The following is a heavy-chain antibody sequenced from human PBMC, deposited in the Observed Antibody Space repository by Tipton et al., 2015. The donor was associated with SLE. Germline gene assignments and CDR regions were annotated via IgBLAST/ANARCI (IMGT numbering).Heavy chain of an antibody. Sequence: TLSLTCTVSGGSISTSNYYWGWIRQPPGKGLEWIVSIYNSGSTYYNPSLKSRVTISIDTSKNQFSLKLSSVTAADTAVYYCARDGSGAGRYDNGDYVFDYWGHGVLVTVSS. CDR2: IYNSGST. J-gene: IGHJ4*01. D-gene: IGHD4-17*01. CDR3: ARDGSGAGRYDNGDYVFDY. CDR1: GGSISTSNYY. V-gene: IGHV4-39*07.